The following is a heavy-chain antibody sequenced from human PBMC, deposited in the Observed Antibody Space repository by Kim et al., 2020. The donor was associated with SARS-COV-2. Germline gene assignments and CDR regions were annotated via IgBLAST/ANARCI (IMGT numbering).Heavy chain of an antibody. CDR1: GGSISSGGYY. D-gene: IGHD6-13*01. Sequence: SETLSLTCTVSGGSISSGGYYWSWIRQHPGKGLEWIGYIYYSGSTYYNPSLKSRVTISVDTSKNQFSLKLSSVTAADTAVYYCARKTGYSSSWEPYNWFDPWGQGTLVTVSS. J-gene: IGHJ5*02. CDR3: ARKTGYSSSWEPYNWFDP. CDR2: IYYSGST. V-gene: IGHV4-31*03.